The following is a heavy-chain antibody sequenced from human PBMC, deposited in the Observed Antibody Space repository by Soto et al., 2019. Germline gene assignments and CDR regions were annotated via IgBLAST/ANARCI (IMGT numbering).Heavy chain of an antibody. CDR3: ARPKIGTAAAGYDL. CDR2: VFHSGGT. V-gene: IGHV4-39*01. CDR1: AGPISGSPYY. J-gene: IGHJ5*02. D-gene: IGHD6-13*01. Sequence: SETLSLTCTGSAGPISGSPYYWGWIRQPPGKGLEWIGSVFHSGGTYYNPTLKRRVTISIDTSRNQFSLKLNSVPAADTAVYYCARPKIGTAAAGYDLWGQGTLVTVSS.